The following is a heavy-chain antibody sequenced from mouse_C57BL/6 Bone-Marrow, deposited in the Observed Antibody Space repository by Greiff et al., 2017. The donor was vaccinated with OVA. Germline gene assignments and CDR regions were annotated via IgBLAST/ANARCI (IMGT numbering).Heavy chain of an antibody. D-gene: IGHD1-1*01. CDR3: KRDGTIYYGSSFDY. CDR2: ISSGGDYI. Sequence: EVQGVESGEGLVKPGGSLKLSCAASGFTFSSYAMSWVRQTPEKRLGWVAYISSGGDYIYYADTVKGRFTISRDNARNTLYLQMSSLKSEDTSMYYGKRDGTIYYGSSFDYWGQGTTLTVSS. V-gene: IGHV5-9-1*02. CDR1: GFTFSSYA. J-gene: IGHJ2*01.